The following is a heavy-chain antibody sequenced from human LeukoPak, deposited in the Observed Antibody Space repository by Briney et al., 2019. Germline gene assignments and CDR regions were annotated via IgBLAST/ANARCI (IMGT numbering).Heavy chain of an antibody. CDR3: ASRPLLDY. J-gene: IGHJ4*02. V-gene: IGHV3-7*01. CDR1: GFTLRSYD. CDR2: IKQDGSEK. Sequence: PGGSLRLSCAASGFTLRSYDMSWVSQAPGKGLEWVANIKQDGSEKYYVDSVKGRFTISRDNAKNSLYLQMNSLRAEDTAVYYCASRPLLDYWGQGTLVTVSS.